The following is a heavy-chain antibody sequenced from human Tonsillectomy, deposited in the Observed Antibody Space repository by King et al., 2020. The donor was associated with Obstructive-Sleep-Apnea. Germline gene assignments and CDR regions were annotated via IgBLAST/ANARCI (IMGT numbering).Heavy chain of an antibody. CDR1: GGSLSAYY. J-gene: IGHJ6*02. D-gene: IGHD3-22*01. CDR3: ARVRNYYYDSSGYYVERGYYYGMDV. V-gene: IGHV4-59*01. CDR2: IYYSVTT. Sequence: QLQESGPGLVKPSETLSLTCTVSGGSLSAYYWSWIRQPPGKGLEWIGYIYYSVTTNYNPSFKSRVAISVDTSKNPFSPKLSSVTAADTAVYHCARVRNYYYDSSGYYVERGYYYGMDVWGQGTTVTVSS.